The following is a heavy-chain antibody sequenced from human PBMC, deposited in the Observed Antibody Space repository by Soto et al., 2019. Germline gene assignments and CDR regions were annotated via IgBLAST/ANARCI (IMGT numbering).Heavy chain of an antibody. CDR1: GFTFTSSA. J-gene: IGHJ4*02. Sequence: ASVKVSCKASGFTFTSSAMQWVRQARGQRLEWIGWIVVGSGNTNYAQKFQERVTITRDMSTSTAYMELSSLRSEDTAVYYCAADPEAAAGLYYFDYWGQGTLVTVSS. D-gene: IGHD6-13*01. CDR3: AADPEAAAGLYYFDY. CDR2: IVVGSGNT. V-gene: IGHV1-58*02.